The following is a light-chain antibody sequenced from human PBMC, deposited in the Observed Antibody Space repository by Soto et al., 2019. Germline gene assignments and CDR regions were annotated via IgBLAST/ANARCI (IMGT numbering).Light chain of an antibody. J-gene: IGKJ1*01. CDR2: DAS. CDR1: QSVSSN. V-gene: IGKV3-15*01. CDR3: QQYNNWPLT. Sequence: EIVMTQSPATLSVSPGERATLSCRASQSVSSNLAWYQQTPGQAPRLLMYDASTRATGIPARFSGSGSGTEFTLTISSLQSEDFAVYYCQQYNNWPLTFGQGTKVDIK.